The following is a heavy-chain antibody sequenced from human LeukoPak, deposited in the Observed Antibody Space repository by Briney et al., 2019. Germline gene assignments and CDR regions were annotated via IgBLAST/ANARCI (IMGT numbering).Heavy chain of an antibody. CDR1: GFTFSSYS. CDR2: ISSASRTI. V-gene: IGHV3-48*02. Sequence: GGSLRPSCAASGFTFSSYSMNWVRQAPGKGLEWVSYISSASRTIYYADSVKGRFTISRDNAKNSLYLQMDSLRDEDTAVYYCAKVGGDYDYFQHWGQGTLVTVSS. CDR3: AKVGGDYDYFQH. D-gene: IGHD4-17*01. J-gene: IGHJ1*01.